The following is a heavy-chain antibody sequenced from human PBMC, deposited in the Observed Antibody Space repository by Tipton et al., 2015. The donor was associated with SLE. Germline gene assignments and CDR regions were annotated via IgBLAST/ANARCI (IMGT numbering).Heavy chain of an antibody. CDR3: ARVGSGVDY. CDR2: IYYSGST. CDR1: GGSINSYY. J-gene: IGHJ4*02. V-gene: IGHV4-59*01. D-gene: IGHD3-10*01. Sequence: TLSLTCTVSGGSINSYYWSWIRQPPGKGLEWIGYIYYSGSTNYKPSLKSRVTISVDTSKNQFSLKLSSVTAADTAVYYCARVGSGVDYWGQGTLVTVSS.